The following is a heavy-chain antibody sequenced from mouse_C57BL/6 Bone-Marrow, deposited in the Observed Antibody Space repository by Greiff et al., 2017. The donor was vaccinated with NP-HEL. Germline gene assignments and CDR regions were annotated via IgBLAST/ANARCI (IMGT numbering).Heavy chain of an antibody. D-gene: IGHD2-3*01. CDR3: ARDFY. Sequence: EVKLMESGPGLVKPSQSLSLTCSVTGYSITSGYYWNWIRQFPGNKLEWMGYISYDGSNNYNPSLKNRISITRDTSKNQFFLKLNSVTTEDIATYYCARDFYWGQGTLVTVSA. J-gene: IGHJ3*01. CDR2: ISYDGSN. CDR1: GYSITSGYY. V-gene: IGHV3-6*01.